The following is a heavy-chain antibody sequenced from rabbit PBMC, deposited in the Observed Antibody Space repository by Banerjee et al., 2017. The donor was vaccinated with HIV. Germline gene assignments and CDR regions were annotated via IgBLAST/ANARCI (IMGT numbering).Heavy chain of an antibody. CDR3: ARYSRYVGYAAYDLNL. CDR2: IYTGSSGST. V-gene: IGHV1S45*01. J-gene: IGHJ3*01. Sequence: QEQLEESGGDLVKPEGSLTLTCTASGFTISSSYYMCWVRQAPGKGLEWIACIYTGSSGSTYYASWAKGRFTITKTSSTTVTLQMTSLTAADTATYFCARYSRYVGYAAYDLNLWGQGTLVTVS. CDR1: GFTISSSYY. D-gene: IGHD6-1*01.